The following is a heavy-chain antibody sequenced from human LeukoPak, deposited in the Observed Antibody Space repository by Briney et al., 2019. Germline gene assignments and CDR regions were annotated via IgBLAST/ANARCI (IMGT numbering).Heavy chain of an antibody. CDR1: GDSIYNNDYS. D-gene: IGHD2-21*02. Sequence: SETLSLTCAVSGDSIYNNDYSWSWIRQPPGKGLEWIGYIYRGGTTYYNPSLKSRVTISVDKSKRHFSLKVTSVTAADTAVCFCARAGSLTAGDINWFDPWGQGTLVTVSP. CDR3: ARAGSLTAGDINWFDP. J-gene: IGHJ5*02. V-gene: IGHV4-30-2*01. CDR2: IYRGGTT.